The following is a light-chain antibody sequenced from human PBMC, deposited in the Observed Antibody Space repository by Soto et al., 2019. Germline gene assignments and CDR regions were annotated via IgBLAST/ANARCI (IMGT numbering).Light chain of an antibody. CDR1: QSVGSN. Sequence: EIVMTQSTATLSVSPGERATLSCRASQSVGSNLALYQQKPGQATRLLIYGASTRATGIPDRFSGSGSGTEFILTISSLQSESFAVYYWQEYNSWPGTFGQGTKVESK. V-gene: IGKV3-15*01. CDR3: QEYNSWPGT. CDR2: GAS. J-gene: IGKJ1*01.